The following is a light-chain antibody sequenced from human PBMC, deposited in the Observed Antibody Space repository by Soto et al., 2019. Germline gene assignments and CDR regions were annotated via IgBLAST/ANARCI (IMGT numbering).Light chain of an antibody. J-gene: IGKJ1*01. V-gene: IGKV1-8*01. Sequence: AIRMTQSPSSLSASTGDRVTITCRASQGISSYLAWHQQKPGKAPKLLIYAASTLQSGVPSRFSGSGSGTDFTLTISCLQSEDFATYYCQQYYSYPTFGQGTKVEIK. CDR2: AAS. CDR1: QGISSY. CDR3: QQYYSYPT.